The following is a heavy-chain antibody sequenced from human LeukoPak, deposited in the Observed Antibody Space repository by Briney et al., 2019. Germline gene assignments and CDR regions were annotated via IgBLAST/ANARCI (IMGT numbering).Heavy chain of an antibody. D-gene: IGHD5-18*01. CDR3: ATQRAPDTAMDPLDY. J-gene: IGHJ4*02. CDR2: INPNSGGT. CDR1: GYTFTGYY. V-gene: IGHV1-2*02. Sequence: GASVKVSCKASGYTFTGYYMHWVRQAPAQGIEWMGWINPNSGGTNYAQKFQGRVTMTRDTSISTAYMELSRLRSEDTAVYYCATQRAPDTAMDPLDYWGQGTLVTVSS.